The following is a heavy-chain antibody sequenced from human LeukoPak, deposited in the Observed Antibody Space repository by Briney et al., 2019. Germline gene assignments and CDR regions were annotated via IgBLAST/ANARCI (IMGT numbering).Heavy chain of an antibody. Sequence: SETLSLTCAVYGGSFSGYYWSWVRQPPGKGLEWLGEINHSGSNNYNPSLKSRVTISVDTSKNQFSLKLSSVTAADTAVYYCARGLGSSSGYSLDYWGQGTLVTVSS. D-gene: IGHD3-22*01. CDR1: GGSFSGYY. J-gene: IGHJ4*02. V-gene: IGHV4-34*01. CDR2: INHSGSN. CDR3: ARGLGSSSGYSLDY.